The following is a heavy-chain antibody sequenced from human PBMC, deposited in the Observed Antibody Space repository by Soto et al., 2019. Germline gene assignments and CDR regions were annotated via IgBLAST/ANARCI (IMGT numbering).Heavy chain of an antibody. Sequence: EVQLSESGGGLVQPGGSLRLSCAASGFSFAGYALTWVRLAPGKGLEWVASISGGGGSTYYADSVKGRFSISRDNSIRMVYLQMGSLTAGDTAVYYCAKTETFIGYYNAFDYWGQGTRVTVSS. V-gene: IGHV3-23*01. J-gene: IGHJ4*02. CDR3: AKTETFIGYYNAFDY. CDR2: ISGGGGST. CDR1: GFSFAGYA. D-gene: IGHD3-9*01.